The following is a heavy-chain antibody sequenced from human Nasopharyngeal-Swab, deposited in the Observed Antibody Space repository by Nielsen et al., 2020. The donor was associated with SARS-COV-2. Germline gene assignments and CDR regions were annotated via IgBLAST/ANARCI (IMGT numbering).Heavy chain of an antibody. D-gene: IGHD2-15*01. CDR2: IKQDGSEK. Sequence: WIRQPPGKGLEWVANIKQDGSEKYYVDSVKGRFTISRDNAKNSLYLQMNSLRAEDTAVYYCARDLLLKPFYFDSWGQGTLVTVSS. J-gene: IGHJ4*02. CDR3: ARDLLLKPFYFDS. V-gene: IGHV3-7*01.